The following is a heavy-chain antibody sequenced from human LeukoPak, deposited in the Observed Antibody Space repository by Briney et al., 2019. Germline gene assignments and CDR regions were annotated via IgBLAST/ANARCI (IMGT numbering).Heavy chain of an antibody. CDR1: GFTFSSYS. V-gene: IGHV3-30*03. CDR3: ARDGGGNDDGPIDY. J-gene: IGHJ4*02. Sequence: GGSLRLSCAASGFTFSSYSMNWVRQAPGKGLEWAAVISYDGSNKYYADSVKGRFTISRDNSKNTLYLQMNSLRAEDTAVYYCARDGGGNDDGPIDYWGQGTLVTVSS. CDR2: ISYDGSNK. D-gene: IGHD1-1*01.